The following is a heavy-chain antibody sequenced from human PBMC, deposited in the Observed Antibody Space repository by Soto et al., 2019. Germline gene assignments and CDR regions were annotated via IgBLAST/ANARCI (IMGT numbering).Heavy chain of an antibody. D-gene: IGHD3-22*01. CDR2: ISGIGGRT. CDR3: ATAAPRKYDSSGYFIGRHYHYYYGMDV. CDR1: GFTFSSYA. Sequence: GGSLRLSCAVSGFTFSSYAMSWVRQAPGKGLEWVSAISGIGGRTYYAGSQKGRFTFSRDNAKNSLYLQMNSLSAEDTLVDYCATAAPRKYDSSGYFIGRHYHYYYGMDVWVQGTTVPVSS. J-gene: IGHJ6*02. V-gene: IGHV3-23*01.